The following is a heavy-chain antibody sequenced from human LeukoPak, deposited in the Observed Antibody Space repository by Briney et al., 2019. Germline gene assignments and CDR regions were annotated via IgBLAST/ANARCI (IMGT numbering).Heavy chain of an antibody. D-gene: IGHD5-18*01. CDR2: IYYSGST. Sequence: SETLSLTCTVSGGSISSSSYYWGWIRQPPGKGLEWIGSIYYSGSTYYNPSLKSRVTISVDTSKNQLSLKLSSVTAADTAVYYCASSGDTAMGTFGYWGQGTLVTVSS. CDR3: ASSGDTAMGTFGY. V-gene: IGHV4-39*01. J-gene: IGHJ4*02. CDR1: GGSISSSSYY.